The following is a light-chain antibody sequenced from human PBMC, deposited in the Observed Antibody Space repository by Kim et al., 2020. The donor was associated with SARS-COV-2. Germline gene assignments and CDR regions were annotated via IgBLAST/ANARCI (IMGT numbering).Light chain of an antibody. J-gene: IGLJ3*02. CDR2: EAH. CDR1: SGSIGGVF. CDR3: QSYDDNIWV. Sequence: GKPVIISCTRSSGSIGGVFVKWFRQRPSSSPTTVLYEAHKRPSGVPDRFSGSVDSSSNSASLTISGLRSEDEADYYCQSYDDNIWVFGGGTKLTV. V-gene: IGLV6-57*01.